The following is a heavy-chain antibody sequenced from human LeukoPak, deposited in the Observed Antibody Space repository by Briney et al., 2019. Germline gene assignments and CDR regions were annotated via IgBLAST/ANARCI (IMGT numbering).Heavy chain of an antibody. D-gene: IGHD4-17*01. CDR1: TDSFSSHY. Sequence: SETLSLTCTVSTDSFSSHYWTWIRQPPGKGLEWIGYISYIGSTNYNPSLRSRVTISIDTSKNQFSLKLSSVTAADTAVYCCARDVVTVTKGFDIWGQGTMVSVSS. CDR3: ARDVVTVTKGFDI. J-gene: IGHJ3*02. V-gene: IGHV4-59*11. CDR2: ISYIGST.